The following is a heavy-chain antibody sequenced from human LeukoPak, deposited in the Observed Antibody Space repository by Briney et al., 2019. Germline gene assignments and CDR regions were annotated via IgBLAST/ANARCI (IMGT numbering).Heavy chain of an antibody. CDR1: GGSITSNS. D-gene: IGHD6-13*01. Sequence: SETLSLTSTVSGGSITSNSWSWIRQPAGKGLEWIGRIYASGSTNYNPSLKSRVTISDDTSKNQFSLRLTSVTAADTAVYYCATGIAAASNWFDPWGQGTLVTVSS. CDR3: ATGIAAASNWFDP. CDR2: IYASGST. J-gene: IGHJ5*02. V-gene: IGHV4-4*07.